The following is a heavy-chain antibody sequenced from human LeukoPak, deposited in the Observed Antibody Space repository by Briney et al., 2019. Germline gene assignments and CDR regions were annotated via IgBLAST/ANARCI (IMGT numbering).Heavy chain of an antibody. CDR1: GFTFDDYA. CDR3: ARDGDYNWNYFDY. V-gene: IGHV3-43D*03. J-gene: IGHJ4*02. Sequence: GGSLRLSCAASGFTFDDYAMHWVRQAPGKGLEWVSLIRWDGGSTYYADSVKGRFTISRDNAKNSLYLQMNSLRAEDTAVYYCARDGDYNWNYFDYWGQETLVTVSS. CDR2: IRWDGGST. D-gene: IGHD1-20*01.